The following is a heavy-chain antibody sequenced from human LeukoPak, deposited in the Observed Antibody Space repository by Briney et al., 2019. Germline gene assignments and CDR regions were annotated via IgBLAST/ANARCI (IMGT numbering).Heavy chain of an antibody. Sequence: SETLSLTCAVYGGSFSGYYWSCIRQPPGKGLEWIGDINHSGGTNYNPSLKSRVTISVDTSKNQFSLKLSSVTAADTAVYYCARGLAYYDILTGYYYWGQGTLVTVSS. CDR2: INHSGGT. CDR1: GGSFSGYY. CDR3: ARGLAYYDILTGYYY. V-gene: IGHV4-34*01. D-gene: IGHD3-9*01. J-gene: IGHJ4*02.